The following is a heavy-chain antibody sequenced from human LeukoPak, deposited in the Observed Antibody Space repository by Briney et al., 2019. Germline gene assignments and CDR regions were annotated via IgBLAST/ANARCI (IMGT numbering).Heavy chain of an antibody. D-gene: IGHD3-22*01. Sequence: GGSLRLSCAASGFTFSSYGMHWVRQAPGKGLEWVAVISYDGSNKYYADSVKGRFTISRDNSKNTLYLQMNSLRAEDTAVYYCAKGAYYYDSSGQYYFDYWGQGTLVTVSS. CDR2: ISYDGSNK. CDR1: GFTFSSYG. CDR3: AKGAYYYDSSGQYYFDY. J-gene: IGHJ4*02. V-gene: IGHV3-30*18.